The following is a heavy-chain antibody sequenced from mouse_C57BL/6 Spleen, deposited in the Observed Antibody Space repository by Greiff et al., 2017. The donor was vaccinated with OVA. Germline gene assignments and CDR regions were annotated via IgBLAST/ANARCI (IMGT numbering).Heavy chain of an antibody. CDR3: AREMGLRHAMDY. J-gene: IGHJ4*01. CDR2: IDPSDSYT. CDR1: GYTFTSYW. Sequence: VQLQQPGAELVMPGASVKLSCKASGYTFTSYWMHWVKQRPGQGLEWIGEIDPSDSYTNYNQKFKGKSTLTVDKSSSTAYMQLSSLTSEDSAVYYCAREMGLRHAMDYWGQGTSVTVSS. V-gene: IGHV1-69*01. D-gene: IGHD2-4*01.